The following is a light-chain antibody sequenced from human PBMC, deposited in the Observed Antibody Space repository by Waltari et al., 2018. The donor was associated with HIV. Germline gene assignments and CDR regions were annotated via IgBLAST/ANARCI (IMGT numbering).Light chain of an antibody. CDR3: AAWGDSLSGPVV. Sequence: QSVLTQPPSVSGTPGQRVTISCSGRSSNIHWYQQLPGTAPQLLLSRNNQRPSGVPDRFSGSKSGTSATLAISGLRAEDEADYHCAAWGDSLSGPVVFGGGTKLTVL. J-gene: IGLJ2*01. CDR1: SSNI. CDR2: RNN. V-gene: IGLV1-47*01.